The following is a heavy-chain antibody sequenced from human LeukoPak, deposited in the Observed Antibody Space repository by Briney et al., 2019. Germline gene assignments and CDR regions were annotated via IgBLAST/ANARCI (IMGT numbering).Heavy chain of an antibody. CDR3: ARTYYDFWSGYSELYYYYYYMDV. CDR1: GGSISSYY. Sequence: SETLSLTCTVSGGSISSYYWSWIRQPPGKGLEWIGYIYTSGSTNYNLSLKSRVTISVDTSKNQFSLKLSSVTAADTAVYYCARTYYDFWSGYSELYYYYYYMDVWGKGTTVTVSS. CDR2: IYTSGST. J-gene: IGHJ6*03. V-gene: IGHV4-4*09. D-gene: IGHD3-3*01.